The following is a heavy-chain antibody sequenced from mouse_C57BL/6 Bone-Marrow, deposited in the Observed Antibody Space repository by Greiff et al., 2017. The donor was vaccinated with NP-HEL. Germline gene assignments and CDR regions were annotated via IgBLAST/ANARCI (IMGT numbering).Heavy chain of an antibody. Sequence: EVKLVESGPVLVKPGASVKMSCKASGYTFTDYYMNWVKQSHGKSLEWIGVINPYNGGTSYNQKFKGKATLTVDKSSSTAYMELNSLTSEDSAVYYCARRGMVTTRDYAMDYWGQGTSVTVSS. CDR3: ARRGMVTTRDYAMDY. D-gene: IGHD2-2*01. V-gene: IGHV1-19*01. J-gene: IGHJ4*01. CDR1: GYTFTDYY. CDR2: INPYNGGT.